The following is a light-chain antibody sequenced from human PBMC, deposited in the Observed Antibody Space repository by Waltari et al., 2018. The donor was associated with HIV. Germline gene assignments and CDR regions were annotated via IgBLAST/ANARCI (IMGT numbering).Light chain of an antibody. CDR1: SSDIGGYDY. CDR2: EFA. Sequence: QSALTQPASVSGSLGQSITLSCTGTSSDIGGYDYVSWFQQHPGRAPKLLIFEFANRPSGVSSRFSASKSGNTASLTISGLQAEDEADYYCSSYTSSISLVVFGGGTKLTVL. J-gene: IGLJ3*02. CDR3: SSYTSSISLVV. V-gene: IGLV2-14*01.